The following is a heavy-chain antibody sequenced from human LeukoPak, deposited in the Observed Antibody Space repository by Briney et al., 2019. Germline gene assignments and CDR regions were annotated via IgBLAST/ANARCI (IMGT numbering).Heavy chain of an antibody. CDR1: GGSISSYY. J-gene: IGHJ4*02. Sequence: SETLSLTCTVSGGSISSYYWSWIRQPPGKGLEWIGSIYHSGSTYYNPSLKSRVTISVDTSKNQFSLKLSSVTAADTAVYYCARADYYDSSGNDYWGQGTLVTVSS. CDR2: IYHSGST. CDR3: ARADYYDSSGNDY. V-gene: IGHV4-59*08. D-gene: IGHD3-22*01.